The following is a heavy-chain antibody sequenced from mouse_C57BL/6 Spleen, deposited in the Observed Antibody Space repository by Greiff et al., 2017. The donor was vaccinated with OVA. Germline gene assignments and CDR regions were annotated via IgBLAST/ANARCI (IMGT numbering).Heavy chain of an antibody. D-gene: IGHD1-1*01. CDR1: GYTFTSYW. CDR2: IYPGSGST. J-gene: IGHJ1*03. V-gene: IGHV1-55*01. Sequence: VQLQQPGAELVKPGASVKMSCKASGYTFTSYWITWVKQRPGQGLEWIGDIYPGSGSTNYNEKSKSKATLTVDTSSSTAYMQLSSLTSEDSAVYYCARITTVNWYFDVWGTGTTVTVSS. CDR3: ARITTVNWYFDV.